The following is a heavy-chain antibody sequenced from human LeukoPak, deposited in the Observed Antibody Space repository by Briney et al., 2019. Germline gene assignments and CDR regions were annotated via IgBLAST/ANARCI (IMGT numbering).Heavy chain of an antibody. CDR3: AKRITVVARDAFDI. Sequence: GGSLRLSCAASGFTFSTYAMSWVRQAPRKALDWVSSISGSGGSTFYADSVKGRFTISRDNSKNTLYLQMNSLRAEDTAVYYCAKRITVVARDAFDIWGQGTMVTVSS. V-gene: IGHV3-23*01. D-gene: IGHD6-19*01. CDR1: GFTFSTYA. CDR2: ISGSGGST. J-gene: IGHJ3*02.